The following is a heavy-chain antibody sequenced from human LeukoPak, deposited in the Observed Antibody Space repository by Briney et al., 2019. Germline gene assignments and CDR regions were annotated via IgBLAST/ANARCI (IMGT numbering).Heavy chain of an antibody. Sequence: SRKASGYTFTGYYMHWVRQAPGQGLEWMGWINPNSGDTNYAQKFPGRVTMTRDTYISTAYMELSRLRSDDTAVYYCAGRGGDGYNYWGQGTLVTVSS. CDR3: AGRGGDGYNY. D-gene: IGHD5-24*01. V-gene: IGHV1-2*02. CDR2: INPNSGDT. CDR1: GYTFTGYY. J-gene: IGHJ4*02.